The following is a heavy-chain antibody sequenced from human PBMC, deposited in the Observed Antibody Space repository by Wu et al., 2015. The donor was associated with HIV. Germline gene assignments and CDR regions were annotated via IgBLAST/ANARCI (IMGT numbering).Heavy chain of an antibody. D-gene: IGHD2-2*02. CDR3: ARDLLPAAIPFQYFQH. Sequence: QVQLVQSGAEVKKPGASVKVSCKASGYTFTGYYMHWVRQAPGQGLEWMGWINPNSGGTNYAQKFQGRVTMTRDTSISTAYMELSRLRSDDTAVYYCARDLLPAAIPFQYFQHWGQGTLVTVSS. CDR2: INPNSGGT. CDR1: GYTFTGYY. J-gene: IGHJ1*01. V-gene: IGHV1-2*02.